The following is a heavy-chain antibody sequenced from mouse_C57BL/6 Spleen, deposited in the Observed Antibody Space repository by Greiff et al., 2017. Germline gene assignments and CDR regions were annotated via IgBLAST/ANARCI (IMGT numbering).Heavy chain of an antibody. CDR2: IHPNSGST. J-gene: IGHJ2*01. D-gene: IGHD2-4*01. Sequence: QVQLQQPGAELVKPGASVKLSCKASGYTFTSYWMHWVKQRPGQGLEWIGMIHPNSGSTNYNEKFKSKATLTVDKSSSTAYMQLSSLTSEDSAVYYCARAGYYDYDGGAFDDWGQGTTLTVSS. CDR3: ARAGYYDYDGGAFDD. V-gene: IGHV1-64*01. CDR1: GYTFTSYW.